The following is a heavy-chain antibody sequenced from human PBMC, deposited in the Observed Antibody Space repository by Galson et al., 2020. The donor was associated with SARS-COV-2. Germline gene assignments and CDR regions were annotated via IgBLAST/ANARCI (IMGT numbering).Heavy chain of an antibody. V-gene: IGHV3-74*01. CDR3: ARGSSSWYNEFDY. Sequence: GGSLRLSCAASGFTFSGYWMHWVRQAPGKGLVWVARINRDGSSTSYADSVKGRFTISRDNAKNTLDLQMNSLRAEDTAVYYCARGSSSWYNEFDYWGQGTLVTVSS. CDR1: GFTFSGYW. CDR2: INRDGSST. D-gene: IGHD6-13*01. J-gene: IGHJ4*02.